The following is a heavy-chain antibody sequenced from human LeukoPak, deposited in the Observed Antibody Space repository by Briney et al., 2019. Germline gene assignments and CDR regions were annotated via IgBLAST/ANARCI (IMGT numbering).Heavy chain of an antibody. D-gene: IGHD1-20*01. CDR2: IYYSGST. CDR3: ARYNWNLNWFDP. Sequence: SETLSLTCTVSGGSISSYYWSWIRQPPGKGLEWIGYIYYSGSTNYNPSLKSRVTISVDTSKNQFSLKLSSVTAADTAVYYCARYNWNLNWFDPWGQGTLVTVSS. CDR1: GGSISSYY. V-gene: IGHV4-59*01. J-gene: IGHJ5*02.